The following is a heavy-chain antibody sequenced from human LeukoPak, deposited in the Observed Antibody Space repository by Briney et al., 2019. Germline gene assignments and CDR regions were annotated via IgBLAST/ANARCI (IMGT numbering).Heavy chain of an antibody. D-gene: IGHD2-21*02. CDR2: ISLDGGHI. V-gene: IGHV3-30-3*01. Sequence: GGSLRLSCAASGFTFSDHYMDWVRQAPGKGLECVAVISLDGGHIYYSDSLKGRFTISRDNSKNTLYLQMNSLRPEDTAVYYCGRVAASVTYFDYWGQGTLVTVSS. CDR3: GRVAASVTYFDY. J-gene: IGHJ4*02. CDR1: GFTFSDHY.